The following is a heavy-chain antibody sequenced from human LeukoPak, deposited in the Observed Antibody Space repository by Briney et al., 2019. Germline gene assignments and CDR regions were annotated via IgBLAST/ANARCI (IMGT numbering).Heavy chain of an antibody. D-gene: IGHD5-18*01. Sequence: SETLSLTCTVSGGSVSSGSYYWSWIRQPPGKGLEWIGYIYYSGSTNYNPSLKSRVTISVDTSKNQFSLKLSSVTAADTAVYYCARSGHSYGTYYFDYWGQRSLVTVSS. V-gene: IGHV4-61*01. J-gene: IGHJ4*02. CDR3: ARSGHSYGTYYFDY. CDR1: GGSVSSGSYY. CDR2: IYYSGST.